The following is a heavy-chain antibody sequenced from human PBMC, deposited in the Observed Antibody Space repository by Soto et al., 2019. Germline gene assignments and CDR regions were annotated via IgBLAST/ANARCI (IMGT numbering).Heavy chain of an antibody. CDR2: IYPGDSDT. J-gene: IGHJ4*02. CDR1: GYSFTSYW. V-gene: IGHV5-51*01. D-gene: IGHD3-22*01. CDR3: ARGTFYYDSSGYYGY. Sequence: PGESLKISCKGSGYSFTSYWIGWVRQMPGKGLEWMGIIYPGDSDTRYSPSFQGQVTISADKSISTAYLQWSSLRAEDTAVYYCARGTFYYDSSGYYGYWGQGTLVTVSS.